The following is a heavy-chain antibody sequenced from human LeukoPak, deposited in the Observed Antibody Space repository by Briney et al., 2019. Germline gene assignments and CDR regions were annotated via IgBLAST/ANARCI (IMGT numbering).Heavy chain of an antibody. Sequence: GGSLRLSCAASGFTFSSYSMNWVRQAPGKGLEWVSYISSSSSTIYYADSVKGRFTISRDNAKNSLYLQMNSLRAEDTAVYYCARDLPTNYYDSSGPSYWGQGTLVTVPS. J-gene: IGHJ4*02. CDR2: ISSSSSTI. D-gene: IGHD3-22*01. CDR1: GFTFSSYS. CDR3: ARDLPTNYYDSSGPSY. V-gene: IGHV3-48*04.